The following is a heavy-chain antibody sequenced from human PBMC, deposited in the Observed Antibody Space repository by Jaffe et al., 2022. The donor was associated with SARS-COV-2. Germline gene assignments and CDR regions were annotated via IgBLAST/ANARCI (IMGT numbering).Heavy chain of an antibody. Sequence: EVRLVESGGGLVKPGGSLRLSCVVTEFDFATHSMNWVRQAPGKGLEWVSSITSDSTYVFYTGSVRGRFTISRDNAKNSVYLQMNSLRVEDTAVYYCAIHQFYSYWTSSPRNWDYWGQGAQVTVS. CDR1: EFDFATHS. CDR3: AIHQFYSYWTSSPRNWDY. J-gene: IGHJ4*02. CDR2: ITSDSTYV. D-gene: IGHD2-8*01. V-gene: IGHV3-21*01.